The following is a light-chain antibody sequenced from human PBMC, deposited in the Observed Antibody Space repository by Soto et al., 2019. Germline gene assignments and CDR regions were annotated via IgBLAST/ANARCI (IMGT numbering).Light chain of an antibody. CDR3: GSYTSGSTLYV. J-gene: IGLJ1*01. Sequence: QSVLTQPASVSGSPGQSITISCTGTSSDFYGYNYVSWYQQLPGKAPKLLIYEVTSRPSGVSNRFSGSKSGDTASLTISGLLSEDEAYYYCGSYTSGSTLYVFGTGTKLTVL. CDR1: SSDFYGYNY. V-gene: IGLV2-14*01. CDR2: EVT.